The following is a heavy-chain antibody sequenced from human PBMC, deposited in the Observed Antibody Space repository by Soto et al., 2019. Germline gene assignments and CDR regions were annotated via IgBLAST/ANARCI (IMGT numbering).Heavy chain of an antibody. J-gene: IGHJ3*02. CDR3: ARGGGVGVAGSAAFDM. D-gene: IGHD3-3*01. CDR1: GYPVTAYY. Sequence: QLHLVQSGAVVKKPGASVTVSCSASGYPVTAYYMHWVRQAPGRGLEWMGGINPATGAAKYTQTFRGRVPVTRDTSTSTVFKDLSGVISEDPAVFYCARGGGVGVAGSAAFDMWGQGTLVTVSS. CDR2: INPATGAA. V-gene: IGHV1-2*02.